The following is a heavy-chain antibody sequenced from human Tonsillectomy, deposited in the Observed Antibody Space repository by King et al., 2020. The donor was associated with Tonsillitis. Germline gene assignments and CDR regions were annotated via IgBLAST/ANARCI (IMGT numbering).Heavy chain of an antibody. V-gene: IGHV3-23*04. J-gene: IGHJ4*02. D-gene: IGHD6-19*01. CDR2: IIGSSYST. CDR3: AKRPHSSGWSSPFDY. Sequence: VQLVESGGGLVQPGGSLRLSCAASGFTFSSYAMGWVRQAPGKGLEGVSTIIGSSYSTYYPDSVKGRFTIPRDNSTHTLYLQMHSLRPEDTALNYCAKRPHSSGWSSPFDYWGQGTLVTVSS. CDR1: GFTFSSYA.